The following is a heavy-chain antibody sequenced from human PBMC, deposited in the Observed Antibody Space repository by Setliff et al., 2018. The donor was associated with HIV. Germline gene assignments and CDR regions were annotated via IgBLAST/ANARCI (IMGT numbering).Heavy chain of an antibody. CDR3: AKDPRAAVATICDY. J-gene: IGHJ4*02. D-gene: IGHD5-12*01. V-gene: IGHV3-23*01. CDR2: ISGSGGST. Sequence: GGSLRLSCAASGITFSRYPMSWVRQAPGKGLEWVSGISGSGGSTYYADSVKGRFTISRDNSKNTLYLQMNSLRAEDTAVYYCAKDPRAAVATICDYWGQGTLVTVSS. CDR1: GITFSRYP.